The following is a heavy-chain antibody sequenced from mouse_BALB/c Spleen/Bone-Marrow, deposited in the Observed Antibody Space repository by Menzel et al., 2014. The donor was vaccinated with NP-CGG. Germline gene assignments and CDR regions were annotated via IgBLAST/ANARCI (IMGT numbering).Heavy chain of an antibody. CDR1: GFTFSNYG. V-gene: IGHV5-6-3*01. Sequence: EVMLVESGGGLLQPGGSLKLSCAASGFTFSNYGMSWVRQTPDKRLDLVATINSNGGTTYYPDSVKGRFTISRDNAKNTLYLQMSSLKSEDTAMYFCARGLYYVAYGPGFAYWGQGTLVTVSA. D-gene: IGHD2-13*01. J-gene: IGHJ3*01. CDR2: INSNGGTT. CDR3: ARGLYYVAYGPGFAY.